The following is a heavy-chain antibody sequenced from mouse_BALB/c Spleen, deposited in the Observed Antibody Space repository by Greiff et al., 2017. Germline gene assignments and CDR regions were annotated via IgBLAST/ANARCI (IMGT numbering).Heavy chain of an antibody. J-gene: IGHJ3*01. CDR3: ARIGYYGSSPWFAY. CDR1: GYTFTSYW. V-gene: IGHV1S81*02. D-gene: IGHD1-1*01. Sequence: QVQLKQPGAELVKPGASVKLSCKASGYTFTSYWMHWVKQRPGQGLEWIGEINPSNGRTNYNEKFKSKATLTVDKSSSTAYMQLSSLTSEDSAVYYCARIGYYGSSPWFAYWGQGTLVTVSA. CDR2: INPSNGRT.